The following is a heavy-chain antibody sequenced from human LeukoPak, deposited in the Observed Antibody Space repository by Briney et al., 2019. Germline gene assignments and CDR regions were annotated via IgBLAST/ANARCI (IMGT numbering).Heavy chain of an antibody. CDR1: GFTFSIAW. V-gene: IGHV3-15*01. D-gene: IGHD6-13*01. CDR3: TTDPLTYSSSWYLTAGFFDY. J-gene: IGHJ4*02. Sequence: GGSLRLSCAASGFTFSIAWMSWVRQAPGKGLEWVSRIKSKTDGGTTDYAAPVKGRFTISRDDSKNTLYLQMNSLKTEDTAVYYCTTDPLTYSSSWYLTAGFFDYWGQGTLVTVSS. CDR2: IKSKTDGGTT.